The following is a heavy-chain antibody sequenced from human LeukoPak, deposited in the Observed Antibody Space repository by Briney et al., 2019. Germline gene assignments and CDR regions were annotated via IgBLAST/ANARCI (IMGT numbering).Heavy chain of an antibody. V-gene: IGHV4-59*12. Sequence: PSEALSLTCTVSGGSISSYYWSWIRQPPGKGLEWIGYIYYSGSTNYNPSLKSRVSISVDTSKNQFSLKLSSVTAADTAVYYCARVRFGELLDAFDIWGQGTMVTVSS. D-gene: IGHD3-10*01. CDR3: ARVRFGELLDAFDI. CDR1: GGSISSYY. CDR2: IYYSGST. J-gene: IGHJ3*02.